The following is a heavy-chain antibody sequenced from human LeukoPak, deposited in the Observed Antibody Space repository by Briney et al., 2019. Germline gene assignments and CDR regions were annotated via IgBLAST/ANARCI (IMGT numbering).Heavy chain of an antibody. Sequence: GGSLRLSCVASGFTVSSNYMSWVRQAPGKGLEWVSVIYSAGNTYYSDSVKGRFTISRHNSENTLYLHMNSLRVEDTAVYFCARGGTPGYSSGRIDYWGQGSLVTVSA. J-gene: IGHJ4*02. CDR1: GFTVSSNY. V-gene: IGHV3-53*04. D-gene: IGHD6-19*01. CDR2: IYSAGNT. CDR3: ARGGTPGYSSGRIDY.